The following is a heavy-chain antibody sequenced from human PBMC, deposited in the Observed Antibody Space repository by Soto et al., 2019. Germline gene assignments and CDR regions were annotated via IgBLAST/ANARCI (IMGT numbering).Heavy chain of an antibody. V-gene: IGHV3-9*01. CDR3: AKDSASDYYGSGSPFDY. Sequence: GGSLSLSCAASGFPFSRDIMTWARPAPEKGLEWVSAISGSGGSIGYADSVKGRFTISRDNAKNSLYLQMNSLRAEDTALYYCAKDSASDYYGSGSPFDYWGQGTLVTVSS. D-gene: IGHD3-10*01. J-gene: IGHJ4*02. CDR2: ISGSGGSI. CDR1: GFPFSRDI.